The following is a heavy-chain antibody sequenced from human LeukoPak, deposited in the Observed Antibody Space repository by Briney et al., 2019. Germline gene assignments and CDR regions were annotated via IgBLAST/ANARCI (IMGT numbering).Heavy chain of an antibody. Sequence: PGGSLRLSCAAPGFTFDDYGMSWVRQAPGKGLEWVTGINWNGGSTGYADSVKGRFTISRDNAKNSLYLQMNSLRAEDTALYYCARQNSSSWRRTPFDYWGQGTLVTVSS. D-gene: IGHD6-13*01. CDR3: ARQNSSSWRRTPFDY. V-gene: IGHV3-20*04. CDR2: INWNGGST. CDR1: GFTFDDYG. J-gene: IGHJ4*02.